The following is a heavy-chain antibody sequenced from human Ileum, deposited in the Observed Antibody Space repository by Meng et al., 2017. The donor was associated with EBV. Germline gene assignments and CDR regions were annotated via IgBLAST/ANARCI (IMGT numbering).Heavy chain of an antibody. CDR1: XGSVSSDSYS. V-gene: IGHV4-61*01. CDR3: ARWARRTRALDRGFDY. CDR2: IYYTGST. Sequence: QVQLQESGPGLVKPSATLSLTCTGXXGSVSSDSYSWTWIRQPPGKRLEWIGYIYYTGSTYYNPSLKSRVTISLDTSKNQFSLELTSVTAADTAVYYCARWARRTRALDRGFDYWGQGTLVTVSS. D-gene: IGHD1/OR15-1a*01. J-gene: IGHJ4*02.